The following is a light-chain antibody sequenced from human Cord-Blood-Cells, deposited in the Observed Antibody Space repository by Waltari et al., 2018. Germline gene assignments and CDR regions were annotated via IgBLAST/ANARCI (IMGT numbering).Light chain of an antibody. Sequence: DIVMTQSPDSLAVSLGERATINCKSSQSVLYSSNNKNYLAWYQQKPGQPPKLLIYWASTRGSGVPDRFSGSGSGADFTLTISSRQAEDGAVYCGQKYYSTPYSFGHGTKLEIK. J-gene: IGKJ2*03. V-gene: IGKV4-1*01. CDR1: QSVLYSSNNKNY. CDR2: WAS. CDR3: QKYYSTPYS.